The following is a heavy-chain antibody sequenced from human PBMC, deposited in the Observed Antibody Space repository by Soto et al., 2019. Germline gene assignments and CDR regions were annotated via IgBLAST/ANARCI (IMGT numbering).Heavy chain of an antibody. D-gene: IGHD6-6*01. V-gene: IGHV3-30*18. CDR2: ISDDGSNK. Sequence: QVKLVESGGGVVQPGRSLRLSCAASGFTFSRYGMHWVRQAPGKGLEWVAVISDDGSNKYYADSVKGRFTIPRDNSKNPLYLQMNTRRAEDTAVYYCAKIPSVAVRSRPVDPWGQGTLVPVSS. CDR3: AKIPSVAVRSRPVDP. J-gene: IGHJ5*02. CDR1: GFTFSRYG.